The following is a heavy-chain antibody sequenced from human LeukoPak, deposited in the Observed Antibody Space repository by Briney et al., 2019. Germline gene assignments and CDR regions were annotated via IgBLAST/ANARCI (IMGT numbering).Heavy chain of an antibody. D-gene: IGHD3-22*01. V-gene: IGHV1-8*01. J-gene: IGHJ4*02. CDR3: ARGLDSSGYLGFDY. CDR2: MNPNSGNT. CDR1: GYTFTSYD. Sequence: VASVKVSCKASGYTFTSYDINWVRQATGQGLEWMGWMNPNSGNTGYAQKFQGRVTMTRNTSISTAYMEPSSLRSEDTAVYYCARGLDSSGYLGFDYWGQGTLVTVSS.